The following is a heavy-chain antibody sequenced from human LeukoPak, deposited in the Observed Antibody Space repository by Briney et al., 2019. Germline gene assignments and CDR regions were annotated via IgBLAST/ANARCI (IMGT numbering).Heavy chain of an antibody. V-gene: IGHV1-18*01. Sequence: ASVKVSCKASGYTFTSYGISWVRRAPGQGLEWMGWISAYNGNTNYAQKLQGRVTMTTDTSTSTAYMELRSLRSDDTAVYYCARVETYDFWSGYYRYWGQGTLVTVSS. D-gene: IGHD3-3*01. CDR1: GYTFTSYG. CDR3: ARVETYDFWSGYYRY. J-gene: IGHJ4*02. CDR2: ISAYNGNT.